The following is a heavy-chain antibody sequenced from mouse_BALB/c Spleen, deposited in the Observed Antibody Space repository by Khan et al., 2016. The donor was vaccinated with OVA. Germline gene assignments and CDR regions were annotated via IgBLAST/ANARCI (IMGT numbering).Heavy chain of an antibody. Sequence: EVQLLESGPGLVKPSQSLSLTCTVTGYSITNGYGWNWIRQFPGNKLEWMGYISYSGSTNYNPSLKSRISITRDTSKNQFFLQLNSVTTEDTATYYCARTARIKYWGQGTTLTVSS. D-gene: IGHD1-2*01. J-gene: IGHJ2*01. CDR1: GYSITNGYG. V-gene: IGHV3-2*02. CDR2: ISYSGST. CDR3: ARTARIKY.